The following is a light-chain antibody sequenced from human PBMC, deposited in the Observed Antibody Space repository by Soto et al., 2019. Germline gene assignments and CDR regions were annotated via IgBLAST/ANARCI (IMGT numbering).Light chain of an antibody. CDR3: HSYDSDNVI. J-gene: IGLJ2*01. V-gene: IGLV6-57*04. CDR1: SGSIASNY. CDR2: DDN. Sequence: FMLTQPHSVSESPGKTVTISCTRSSGSIASNYVQWYQQRPGSAPTSVIYDDNQRPSGVPDRFSGSIDSSSNSASLTISGLKTEDEADYYCHSYDSDNVIFGGGTKVTGL.